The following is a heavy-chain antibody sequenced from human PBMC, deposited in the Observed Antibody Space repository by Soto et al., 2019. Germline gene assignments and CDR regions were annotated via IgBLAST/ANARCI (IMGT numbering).Heavy chain of an antibody. CDR1: GFTFSTYS. J-gene: IGHJ4*02. CDR2: LSGGGANT. V-gene: IGHV3-23*01. D-gene: IGHD5-12*01. Sequence: EVQLLESGGGLVQPGGSLRLSCAASGFTFSTYSMAWVRQAPGKGLAWVSGLSGGGANTFYADSVKGRFTISVDNSKNTVDLQMKSLRVEDTAVYYWARWDGYGDEWGQGTLVTVSS. CDR3: ARWDGYGDE.